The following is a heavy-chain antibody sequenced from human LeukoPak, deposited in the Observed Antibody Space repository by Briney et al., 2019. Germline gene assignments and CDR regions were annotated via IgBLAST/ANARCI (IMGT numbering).Heavy chain of an antibody. V-gene: IGHV3-23*01. Sequence: GGSLRLSCAASGFTSSDYGMSWVRQAPGKGLEWISSISSTGGTTYYADSVKGRFTISRDNSKNTLFLQVNSLRAEDTAIYYCAKNGDRGAYCSGGSCYPYYYYYMDVWGKGTTVTISS. CDR2: ISSTGGTT. D-gene: IGHD2-15*01. CDR1: GFTSSDYG. J-gene: IGHJ6*03. CDR3: AKNGDRGAYCSGGSCYPYYYYYMDV.